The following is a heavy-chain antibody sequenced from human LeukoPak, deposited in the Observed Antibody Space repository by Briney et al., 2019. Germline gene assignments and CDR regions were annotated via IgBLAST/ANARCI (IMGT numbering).Heavy chain of an antibody. CDR2: ISSSSSTI. J-gene: IGHJ3*02. V-gene: IGHV3-48*04. CDR1: GFTFSSYS. CDR3: ARDLWKWERYGSGSSAFDI. Sequence: GGSLRLSCAASGFTFSSYSMNWVRQAPGKGLEWVSYISSSSSTIYYADSVKGRFTISRDNAKNSLYLQMNSLRAEDTAVYYCARDLWKWERYGSGSSAFDIWGQRTMVTVSS. D-gene: IGHD3-10*01.